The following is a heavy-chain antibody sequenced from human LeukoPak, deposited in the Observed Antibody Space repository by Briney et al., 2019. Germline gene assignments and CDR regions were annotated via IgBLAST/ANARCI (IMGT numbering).Heavy chain of an antibody. CDR3: ASGYSYGYATFDY. V-gene: IGHV4-61*08. J-gene: IGHJ4*02. CDR1: GGSISSGGYY. Sequence: PSETLSLTCSVSGGSISSGGYYWNWIRQHPGKGLEWIGYIYYSGSTNYNPSLKSRVTISVDTSKNQFSLKLSSVTAADTAVYYCASGYSYGYATFDYWGQGTLVTVSS. CDR2: IYYSGST. D-gene: IGHD5-18*01.